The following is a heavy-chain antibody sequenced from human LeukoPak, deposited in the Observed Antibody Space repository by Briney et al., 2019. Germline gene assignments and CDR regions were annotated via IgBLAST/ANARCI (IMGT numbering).Heavy chain of an antibody. CDR1: GFTFSSYA. D-gene: IGHD2-15*01. J-gene: IGHJ4*02. V-gene: IGHV3-23*01. CDR3: ARELLSCSGSSCQSGDY. Sequence: GGSLRLSCAASGFTFSSYAMSWVRQAPGKGLEWVSAISGSGGSTYYADSVKGRFTISRDNSKNTLYLQMNSLRAEDTAVYYCARELLSCSGSSCQSGDYWGQGTLVTVSS. CDR2: ISGSGGST.